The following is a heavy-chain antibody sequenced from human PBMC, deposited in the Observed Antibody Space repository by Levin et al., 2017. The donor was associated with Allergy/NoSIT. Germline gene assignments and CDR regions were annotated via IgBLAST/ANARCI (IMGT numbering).Heavy chain of an antibody. J-gene: IGHJ5*02. CDR1: GAPISSGGYY. CDR3: GRALRVEVVPAPLYWFDP. CDR2: IYHSGRT. Sequence: SETLSLTCAVSGAPISSGGYYWSWIRQHPGTGLEWIGYIYHSGRTYYNPSLESRVSISVDTSKNEFSLMLSSVTAADTAIYYCGRALRVEVVPAPLYWFDPWGPGALVTVSS. V-gene: IGHV4-31*11. D-gene: IGHD2-2*01.